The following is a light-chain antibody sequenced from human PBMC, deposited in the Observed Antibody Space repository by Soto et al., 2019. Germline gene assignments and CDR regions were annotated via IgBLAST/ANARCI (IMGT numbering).Light chain of an antibody. J-gene: IGKJ4*01. CDR3: IQDYNYPLT. Sequence: EIVMTQSPATLSVSPWERAPLSCRASQSVSSNLAWYQQKPGQAPRLLIYGASTRATGIPARFSGSGSGTDFTLTISSLQPEDFATYYCIQDYNYPLTFGGGTKVDI. CDR2: GAS. V-gene: IGKV3-15*01. CDR1: QSVSSN.